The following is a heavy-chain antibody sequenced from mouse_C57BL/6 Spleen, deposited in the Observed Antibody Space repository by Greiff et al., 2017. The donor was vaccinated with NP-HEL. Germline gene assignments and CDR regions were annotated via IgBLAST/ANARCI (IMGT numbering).Heavy chain of an antibody. CDR3: ARYWNITTVVAGNFDY. CDR2: INPNNGGT. Sequence: VQLQQSGPELVKPGASVKISCKASGYTFTDYYMNWVKQSHGKSLEWIGDINPNNGGTSYNQKFKGKATLTVDKSSSTAYMELRSLTSEDSAVYYCARYWNITTVVAGNFDYWGQGTTLTVSS. V-gene: IGHV1-26*01. J-gene: IGHJ2*01. D-gene: IGHD1-1*01. CDR1: GYTFTDYY.